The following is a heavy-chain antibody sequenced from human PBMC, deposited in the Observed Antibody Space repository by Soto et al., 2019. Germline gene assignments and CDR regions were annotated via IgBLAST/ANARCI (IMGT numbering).Heavy chain of an antibody. CDR2: ISYDGSNK. CDR1: GFTFSSYA. V-gene: IGHV3-30-3*01. J-gene: IGHJ4*02. D-gene: IGHD3-9*01. CDR3: ARDSPQPQDWLLLHDY. Sequence: QVQLVESGGGVVQPGRSLRLSCAASGFTFSSYAMHWVRQAPGKGLEWVAVISYDGSNKYYADSVKGRFTISRDNSKNTRYLQMNSLRAEDTAVYYCARDSPQPQDWLLLHDYWGQGTLVTVSS.